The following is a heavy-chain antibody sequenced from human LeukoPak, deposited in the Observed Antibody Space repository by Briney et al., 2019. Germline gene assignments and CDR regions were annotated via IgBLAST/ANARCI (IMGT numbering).Heavy chain of an antibody. J-gene: IGHJ3*02. Sequence: GASVKVSCKASGFTFTSSAMQWVRQARGQRLEWIGWIVVGSGNTNYAQKFQERVTITRGMSTSTAYMELSSLRSEDTAVYYCAAYYYDSSGSLHAFDIWGQGTMVTVSS. D-gene: IGHD3-22*01. CDR1: GFTFTSSA. CDR2: IVVGSGNT. V-gene: IGHV1-58*02. CDR3: AAYYYDSSGSLHAFDI.